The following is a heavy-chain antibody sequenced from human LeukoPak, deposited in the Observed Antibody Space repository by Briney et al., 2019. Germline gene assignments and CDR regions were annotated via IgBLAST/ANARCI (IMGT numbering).Heavy chain of an antibody. CDR2: IYSGGST. CDR1: GFTVSSNY. V-gene: IGHV3-66*01. J-gene: IGHJ4*02. D-gene: IGHD6-19*01. Sequence: GGSLRLSCAASGFTVSSNYMSWVRQAPGKGLEWVSVIYSGGSTYYADSVKGRFTISRDNSKNTLYLQMNSLRAEDTAVYYCARDRAVAGREYYFDYWGQGTLVTVSS. CDR3: ARDRAVAGREYYFDY.